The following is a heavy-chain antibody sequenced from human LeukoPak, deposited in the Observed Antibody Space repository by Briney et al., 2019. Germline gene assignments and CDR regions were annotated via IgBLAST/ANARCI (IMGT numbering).Heavy chain of an antibody. V-gene: IGHV3-64*01. D-gene: IGHD1-7*01. J-gene: IGHJ3*02. Sequence: GGSLRLSCAASGFTFSSYAMQWVRQAPGKGLEYVSAIGYNGGDTYYANSVKGRFTISRDISKNTLYLQMGSLRAEDMAVYYCARVGNYGSGFDIWGQGTMVTLSS. CDR3: ARVGNYGSGFDI. CDR1: GFTFSSYA. CDR2: IGYNGGDT.